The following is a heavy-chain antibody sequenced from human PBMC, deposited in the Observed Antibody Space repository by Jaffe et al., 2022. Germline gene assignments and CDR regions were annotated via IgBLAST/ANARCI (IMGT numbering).Heavy chain of an antibody. J-gene: IGHJ4*02. CDR1: GFSIISHN. CDR3: AREVYSSRSYDFFDH. V-gene: IGHV3-21*02. CDR2: INSGSTYI. D-gene: IGHD6-13*01. Sequence: EVLLVESGGGLVKPGGSLRLSCAASGFSIISHNMKWVRQAPGKGLEWVSSINSGSTYIYYADSVKGRFTISRDNAKNSVFLQMNSLRAEDTAVYYCAREVYSSRSYDFFDHWGQGTLVTVS.